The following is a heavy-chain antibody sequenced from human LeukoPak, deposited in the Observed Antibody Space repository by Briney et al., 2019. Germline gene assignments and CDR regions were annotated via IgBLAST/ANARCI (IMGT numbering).Heavy chain of an antibody. D-gene: IGHD2-2*02. Sequence: GGSLRLSCAASGFTFSSYAMSWVRQAPGKGLEWVSAISGSGGSTYYADSVKGRFTISRDNSKNTLYLQMNSLRAEDTAVYYCARRYCSSTSCYTSEFYYYYGMDVWGQGTTVTVSS. V-gene: IGHV3-23*01. CDR2: ISGSGGST. J-gene: IGHJ6*02. CDR1: GFTFSSYA. CDR3: ARRYCSSTSCYTSEFYYYYGMDV.